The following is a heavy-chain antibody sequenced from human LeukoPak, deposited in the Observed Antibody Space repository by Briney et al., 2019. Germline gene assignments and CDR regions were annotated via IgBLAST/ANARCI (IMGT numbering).Heavy chain of an antibody. D-gene: IGHD1/OR15-1a*01. CDR1: GYSISSGYY. V-gene: IGHV4-38-2*02. Sequence: ASETLSLTCTVSGYSISSGYYWGWIRQPPGKGLEWIGSIYHSGSTNYNPSLKSRVTISVDTSKNQFSLKLSSVTAADTAVYYCARDYLPRNRYYYYMDVWGKGTTVTVSS. CDR2: IYHSGST. CDR3: ARDYLPRNRYYYYMDV. J-gene: IGHJ6*03.